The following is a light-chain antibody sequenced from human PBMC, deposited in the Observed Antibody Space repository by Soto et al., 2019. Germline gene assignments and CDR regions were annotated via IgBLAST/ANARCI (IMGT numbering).Light chain of an antibody. V-gene: IGKV3-15*01. CDR1: QSVSSN. CDR3: QQNNNWPT. J-gene: IGKJ5*01. CDR2: GAS. Sequence: EIVMTQSPSTLSFYPWERATLSCRASQSVSSNLAWYQQKPGQAPRLLIYGASTRATGISARFSGSGSGTEFTLTISSLQSEDFAVYYCQQNNNWPTFGQGTRLEIK.